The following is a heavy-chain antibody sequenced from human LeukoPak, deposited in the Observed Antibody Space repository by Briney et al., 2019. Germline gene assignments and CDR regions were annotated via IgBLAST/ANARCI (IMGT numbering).Heavy chain of an antibody. V-gene: IGHV3-13*01. D-gene: IGHD1-1*01. J-gene: IGHJ4*02. Sequence: GGSLRLSCAASGLTFSDYDMHWVRQPTGKGLEWVAAIGTAGDTYYTGSVKGRFTISRENAKNALYLQMNSLRAGDTAVYYCARVAKERVGGVYYFDYWGQGTLVTVSS. CDR1: GLTFSDYD. CDR3: ARVAKERVGGVYYFDY. CDR2: IGTAGDT.